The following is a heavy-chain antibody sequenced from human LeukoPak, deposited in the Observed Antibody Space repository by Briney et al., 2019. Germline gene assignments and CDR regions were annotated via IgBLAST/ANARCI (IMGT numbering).Heavy chain of an antibody. CDR1: GGSISSSSYY. V-gene: IGHV4-39*07. J-gene: IGHJ4*02. D-gene: IGHD1-14*01. Sequence: SETLSLTCTVSGGSISSSSYYWGWIRQPPGKGLEWIGSIYYSGSTYYNPSLKSRVTISVDTSKNQFSLKLSSVTAADTAVYYCARVGSGDYWGQGTLVTVSS. CDR3: ARVGSGDY. CDR2: IYYSGST.